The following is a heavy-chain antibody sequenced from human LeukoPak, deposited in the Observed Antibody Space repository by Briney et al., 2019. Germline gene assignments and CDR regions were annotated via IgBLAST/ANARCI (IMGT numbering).Heavy chain of an antibody. J-gene: IGHJ3*02. D-gene: IGHD5-24*01. CDR1: GYTFTSYG. Sequence: ASVKVSCKASGYTFTSYGISWVRQAPGQGLEWMGWISAYNGNTNYAQKLQGRVTMTTDTSTSTAYMELRSLRSDDTAVYYCARARLTGRWLQSRALGAFDIWGQGTMVTVSS. CDR2: ISAYNGNT. V-gene: IGHV1-18*01. CDR3: ARARLTGRWLQSRALGAFDI.